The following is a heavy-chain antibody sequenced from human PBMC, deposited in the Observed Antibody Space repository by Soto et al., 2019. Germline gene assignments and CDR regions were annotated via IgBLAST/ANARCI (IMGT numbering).Heavy chain of an antibody. Sequence: GGSLRLSCAASGFTFNNYGMHWVRQAPGKGLEWVAVISRDGSSKYYADSVKGRFTISRDNSKNTLYLQMNSLRAEDTAVYYCARAGRLVPNYGMDVWGQGTTVTVSS. D-gene: IGHD2-2*01. V-gene: IGHV3-30*03. J-gene: IGHJ6*02. CDR3: ARAGRLVPNYGMDV. CDR1: GFTFNNYG. CDR2: ISRDGSSK.